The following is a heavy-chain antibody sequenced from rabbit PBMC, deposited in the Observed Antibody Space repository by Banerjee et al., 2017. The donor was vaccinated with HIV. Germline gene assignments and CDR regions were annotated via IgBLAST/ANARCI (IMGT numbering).Heavy chain of an antibody. CDR2: INIVTGKS. CDR3: ARDLVGVIGWNFYL. CDR1: GVSLNDKDV. J-gene: IGHJ4*01. Sequence: EQLEESGGGLVKSEGSLTLTCKASGVSLNDKDVMCWVRQAPGKGLEWIACINIVTGKSVYASWAKGRFTMSRTSSTTVTLRMTSLTAADRATYFCARDLVGVIGWNFYLWGPGTLVTVS. D-gene: IGHD1-1*01. V-gene: IGHV1S45*01.